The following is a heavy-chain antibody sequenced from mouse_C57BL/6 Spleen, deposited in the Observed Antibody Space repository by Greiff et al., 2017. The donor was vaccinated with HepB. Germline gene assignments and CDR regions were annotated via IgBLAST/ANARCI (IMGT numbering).Heavy chain of an antibody. CDR2: INPGSGGT. CDR1: GYAFTNYL. J-gene: IGHJ2*01. V-gene: IGHV1-54*01. Sequence: QVQLQQSGAELVRPGTSVKVSCKASGYAFTNYLIEWVKQRPGQGLEWIGVINPGSGGTNYNEKFKGKATLTADKSSSTAYMQLSSLTSEDSAVYCCARGEGYYLDYWGQGTTLTVSS. CDR3: ARGEGYYLDY.